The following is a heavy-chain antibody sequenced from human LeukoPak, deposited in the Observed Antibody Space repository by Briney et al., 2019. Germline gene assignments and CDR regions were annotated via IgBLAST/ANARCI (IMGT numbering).Heavy chain of an antibody. V-gene: IGHV3-74*01. CDR2: INTDGSIT. Sequence: PGGSLRLSCAASGFTFSTYWMHWVRQAPGKGLLWVSRINTDGSITNYADSVKGRFTISRDNAKNTLYLQMNSLRAEDTAVYYCARGSYYYDSSGYPIYDYWGQGTLVTVSS. D-gene: IGHD3-22*01. CDR1: GFTFSTYW. CDR3: ARGSYYYDSSGYPIYDY. J-gene: IGHJ4*02.